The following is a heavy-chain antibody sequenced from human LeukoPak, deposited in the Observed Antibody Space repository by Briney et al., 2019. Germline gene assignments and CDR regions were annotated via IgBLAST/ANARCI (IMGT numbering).Heavy chain of an antibody. Sequence: SETLSLTCTVSGGSISSYYWSWIRQPAGKGLEWIGRIYTSGSTNYNPSLKSRVTMSVDTSKNQFSLKLSSVTAADTAVYYCARDGVDYGYYYYGMDVGGQGTTVTVSS. CDR3: ARDGVDYGYYYYGMDV. J-gene: IGHJ6*02. CDR1: GGSISSYY. CDR2: IYTSGST. V-gene: IGHV4-4*07. D-gene: IGHD4-17*01.